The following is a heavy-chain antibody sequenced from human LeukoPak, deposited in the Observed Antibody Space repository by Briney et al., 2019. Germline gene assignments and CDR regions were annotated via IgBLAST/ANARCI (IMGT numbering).Heavy chain of an antibody. V-gene: IGHV4-4*07. J-gene: IGHJ3*02. D-gene: IGHD2-2*01. CDR1: GGSISSYY. Sequence: SETLSLTCTVSGGSISSYYWSWIRQPAGKGLEWIGRIYTSGSTNYNPSLKSRVTVSVDTSKNQFSLKLGSVTAADTAVYYCARDSPQMPLDAFDIWGQGTMVTVSS. CDR2: IYTSGST. CDR3: ARDSPQMPLDAFDI.